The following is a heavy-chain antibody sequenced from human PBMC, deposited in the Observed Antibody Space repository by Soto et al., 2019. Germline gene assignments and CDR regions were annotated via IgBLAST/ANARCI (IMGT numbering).Heavy chain of an antibody. Sequence: QVQLQESGPGLVKPAETLSLTCTVSGGSLSSYYWTWIRQPPGKGLEWIGYVYYSGNTNYNPSLKGRVTHSVDPSKNQFSQKRGSVPAGNTAVYYCANLPWPHSGGIFAPWGQGTLVTVSS. CDR2: VYYSGNT. CDR1: GGSLSSYY. D-gene: IGHD2-15*01. CDR3: ANLPWPHSGGIFAP. V-gene: IGHV4-59*01. J-gene: IGHJ5*02.